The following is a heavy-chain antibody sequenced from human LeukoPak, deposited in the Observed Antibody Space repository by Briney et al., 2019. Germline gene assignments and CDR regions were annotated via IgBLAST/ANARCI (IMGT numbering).Heavy chain of an antibody. CDR1: GFTFSSYA. Sequence: GGSLRLSCAASGFTFSSYAMSWVRQAPGKGLAWVPTISGGSGSTYCADSVKGRFTTSRDNSKNTLYLQMNSLRDEDTAVYYCAKHRFESGGYHSTDWGQGTLVTVSS. V-gene: IGHV3-23*01. CDR2: ISGGSGST. CDR3: AKHRFESGGYHSTD. D-gene: IGHD3-22*01. J-gene: IGHJ4*02.